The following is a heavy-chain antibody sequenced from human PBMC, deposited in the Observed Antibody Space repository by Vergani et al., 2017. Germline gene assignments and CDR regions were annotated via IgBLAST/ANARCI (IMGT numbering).Heavy chain of an antibody. D-gene: IGHD5-12*01. CDR1: GFSFSGYW. J-gene: IGHJ5*01. CDR2: IKSDGSIT. V-gene: IGHV3-74*01. Sequence: EVQLVESGGGLIHPGGSLRLSCEGSGFSFSGYWMHWVRQSPEKGLVWVSRIKSDGSITNYADSVKGRFTISRDNAKNTLYLEMNSLRGDDTAIYYCVRARCSGPGFMSNWFDSWGQGTLVTVSS. CDR3: VRARCSGPGFMSNWFDS.